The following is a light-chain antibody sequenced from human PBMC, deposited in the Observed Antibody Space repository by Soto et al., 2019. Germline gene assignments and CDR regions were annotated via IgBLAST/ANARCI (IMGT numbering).Light chain of an antibody. CDR3: SSYTTSDTYV. CDR2: DVS. Sequence: QSVLTQPASVSGSPGQSIAISCPGTSSDVGAYNYVSWYQQHPGKAPKLMIYDVSNRPSGVSDRFSGSKSGNTASLTISGLQVEDEADYYCSSYTTSDTYVFGSGTKVTVL. CDR1: SSDVGAYNY. V-gene: IGLV2-14*01. J-gene: IGLJ1*01.